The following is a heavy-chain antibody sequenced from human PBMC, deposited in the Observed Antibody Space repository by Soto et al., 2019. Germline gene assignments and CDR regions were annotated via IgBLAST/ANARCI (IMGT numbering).Heavy chain of an antibody. J-gene: IGHJ5*02. D-gene: IGHD1-26*01. CDR3: ARDMHPGFTHYFDP. CDR2: INHSGST. CDR1: GGSFSGYY. V-gene: IGHV4-34*01. Sequence: SETLSLTCAVYGGSFSGYYWSWIRQPPGKGLEWIGEINHSGSTNYNPSLKSRVTISVDTSKNQLSLKLTSMTAADTAVYYCARDMHPGFTHYFDPWGQGTLVTVSS.